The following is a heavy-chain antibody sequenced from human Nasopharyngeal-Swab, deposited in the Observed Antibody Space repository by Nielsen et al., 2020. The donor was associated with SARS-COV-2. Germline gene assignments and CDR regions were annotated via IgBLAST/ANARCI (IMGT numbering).Heavy chain of an antibody. CDR2: INPNSGGT. D-gene: IGHD2-15*01. CDR3: ARGDVVVVAATSSPDY. Sequence: ASVKVSCKASGHTFTGYYMHWVRQAPGQGLEWMGWINPNSGGTNYAQKFQGWVTMTRDTSISTAYMELSRLRSDDTAVYYCARGDVVVVAATSSPDYWGQGTLVTVSS. J-gene: IGHJ4*02. CDR1: GHTFTGYY. V-gene: IGHV1-2*04.